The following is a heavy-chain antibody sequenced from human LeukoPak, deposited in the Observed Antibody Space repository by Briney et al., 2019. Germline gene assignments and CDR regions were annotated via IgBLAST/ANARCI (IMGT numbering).Heavy chain of an antibody. J-gene: IGHJ6*02. CDR2: ISGSGGST. Sequence: GGSLRLSCAASGFTFSSYAMSWVRQAPGKGLEWVSAISGSGGSTYYADSVKGRFTISRDNSKNTLYLQMNSLRAEDTAVYYCARDLRGCSSTSCYWYYYYYYGMDVWGQGTTVTVSS. V-gene: IGHV3-23*01. CDR1: GFTFSSYA. CDR3: ARDLRGCSSTSCYWYYYYYYGMDV. D-gene: IGHD2-2*01.